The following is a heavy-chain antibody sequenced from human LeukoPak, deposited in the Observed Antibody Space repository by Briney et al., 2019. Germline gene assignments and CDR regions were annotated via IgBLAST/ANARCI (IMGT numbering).Heavy chain of an antibody. V-gene: IGHV5-51*01. J-gene: IGHJ4*02. CDR1: GYSFTTYY. D-gene: IGHD6-13*01. CDR2: INPGGSDT. Sequence: GESLKISCKGSGYSFTTYYIGWVRQMPGKGLEWVGIINPGGSDTRYSPSFQGQVTISVDNSISTAYLQWTSLKASDTAMYYCARTGTYAEFDYWGQGSLVTVSS. CDR3: ARTGTYAEFDY.